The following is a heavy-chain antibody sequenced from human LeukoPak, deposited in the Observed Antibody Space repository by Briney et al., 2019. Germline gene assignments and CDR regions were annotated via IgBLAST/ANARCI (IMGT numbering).Heavy chain of an antibody. Sequence: ASVKVSCKASGYTFTNYDINCVRQATGQGLEWMGWMNPNSGNTGFAQKFQDRVTLTRNTSISTAYMELSSLRSEDTAVYYCARMNYYDSSGEDNWFDPWGQGTLVTVSS. V-gene: IGHV1-8*01. CDR1: GYTFTNYD. CDR3: ARMNYYDSSGEDNWFDP. D-gene: IGHD3-22*01. CDR2: MNPNSGNT. J-gene: IGHJ5*02.